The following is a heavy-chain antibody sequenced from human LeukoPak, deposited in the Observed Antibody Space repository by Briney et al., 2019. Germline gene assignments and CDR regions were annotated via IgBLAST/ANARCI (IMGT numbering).Heavy chain of an antibody. CDR2: IIPIFGTA. V-gene: IGHV1-69*13. D-gene: IGHD3-22*01. Sequence: ASVKVSCKASGGTFSSYAISWVRQAPGQGLEWMGGIIPIFGTANYAQKFQGRVTITADESTSTAYMELSSLRSEDTAVYYCARPLDGRITMIPGAFDIWGQGTMATVSS. J-gene: IGHJ3*02. CDR3: ARPLDGRITMIPGAFDI. CDR1: GGTFSSYA.